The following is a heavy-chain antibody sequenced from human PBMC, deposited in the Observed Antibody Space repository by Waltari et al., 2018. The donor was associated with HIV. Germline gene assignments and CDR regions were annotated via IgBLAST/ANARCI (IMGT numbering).Heavy chain of an antibody. V-gene: IGHV1-18*01. Sequence: QIQLVQSGLEVKEPGASVRVSCKASGHNFVNSVIAWVRQAPGQGLEWMGWISGRNGKKVYSQKFQGRVTMTTYPSSTTFYLDLRSLTSDDTAVYFCAREVENLYVFDDWGQGTLVAVSS. CDR2: ISGRNGKK. J-gene: IGHJ4*02. CDR3: AREVENLYVFDD. D-gene: IGHD1-1*01. CDR1: GHNFVNSV.